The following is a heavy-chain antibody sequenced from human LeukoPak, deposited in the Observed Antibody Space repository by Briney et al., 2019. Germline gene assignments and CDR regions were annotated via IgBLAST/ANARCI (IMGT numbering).Heavy chain of an antibody. J-gene: IGHJ4*02. D-gene: IGHD6-6*01. CDR2: INSDGSST. V-gene: IGHV3-74*01. Sequence: GGSLRLSCAASGFTFSSYWMHWVRQAPGKGLVWVSRINSDGSSTSYADSVTGRFTISRDKAKNTLYLKMNSLRAEDTAVYYCARDEGYSSSSGGSDYWGQGTLVTVSS. CDR1: GFTFSSYW. CDR3: ARDEGYSSSSGGSDY.